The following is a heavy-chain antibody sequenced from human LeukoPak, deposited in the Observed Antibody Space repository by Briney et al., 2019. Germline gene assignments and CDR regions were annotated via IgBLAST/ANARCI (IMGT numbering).Heavy chain of an antibody. J-gene: IGHJ4*02. CDR1: GYTFTSYG. Sequence: AGVKVSCKASGYTFTSYGISWVRQAPGQGLEWMGWMSAYNGNTNYAQKLQGRVTMTTDTSTRTAYMELRSLRSDDTAVYYCARWGPLSSSGDYWGQGTLVTVSS. D-gene: IGHD6-19*01. CDR2: MSAYNGNT. V-gene: IGHV1-18*04. CDR3: ARWGPLSSSGDY.